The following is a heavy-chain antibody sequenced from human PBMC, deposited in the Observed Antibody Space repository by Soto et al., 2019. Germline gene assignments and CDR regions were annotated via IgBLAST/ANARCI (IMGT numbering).Heavy chain of an antibody. CDR3: ARYQTDYDFWSGYYNL. D-gene: IGHD3-3*01. Sequence: XETLSLTCAVSGYSLSSGYIWGWSRQPPGKGLEWIGSIYHSGSTYYNPSLKSRVTISVDTSKNQFSLKLSSVTAADTAVYYCARYQTDYDFWSGYYNLWGQGTQVTVSS. CDR2: IYHSGST. CDR1: GYSLSSGYI. V-gene: IGHV4-38-2*01. J-gene: IGHJ5*02.